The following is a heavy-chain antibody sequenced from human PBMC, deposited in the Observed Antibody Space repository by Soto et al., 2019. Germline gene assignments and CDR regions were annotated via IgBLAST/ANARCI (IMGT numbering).Heavy chain of an antibody. D-gene: IGHD6-13*01. J-gene: IGHJ6*02. CDR3: AGDQTPGTYYYGMDV. Sequence: QVQLVQSGAEVKKPGSSVKVSCKASGGTFSSYAISWVRQAPGQGLEWMGGIIPIFGTADYAQQFQGRVTITADEYTSTADMELSSMRSEDTAVYYCAGDQTPGTYYYGMDVWGQGTTVTVSS. CDR2: IIPIFGTA. V-gene: IGHV1-69*12. CDR1: GGTFSSYA.